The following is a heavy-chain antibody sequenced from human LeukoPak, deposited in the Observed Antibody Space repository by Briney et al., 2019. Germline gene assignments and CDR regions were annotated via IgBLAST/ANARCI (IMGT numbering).Heavy chain of an antibody. CDR3: SRHEALPGDY. CDR1: GFSFSSYN. CDR2: IRTKADNYAT. D-gene: IGHD2-21*02. V-gene: IGHV3-73*01. Sequence: GGSLRLSCAASGFSFSSYNMNWVRQASGKGLEWVGHIRTKADNYATDYDASVKGRFTISRDDSKNTAFLQMNSLKTEDTAVYYCSRHEALPGDYWGQGTQVTVSS. J-gene: IGHJ4*02.